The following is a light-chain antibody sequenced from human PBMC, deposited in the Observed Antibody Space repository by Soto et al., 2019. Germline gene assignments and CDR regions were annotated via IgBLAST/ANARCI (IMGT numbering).Light chain of an antibody. CDR2: GAS. J-gene: IGKJ5*01. CDR1: ESVSTN. V-gene: IGKV3-15*01. Sequence: EIEMTQSPATLSLAPGERVTLSCRASESVSTNLAWYQQKAGQAPRLLIYGASTRATGIPARFSGSGSGTEFTLTISSLQSEDFAVYYCQQSSSSPITFGQGTRLEIK. CDR3: QQSSSSPIT.